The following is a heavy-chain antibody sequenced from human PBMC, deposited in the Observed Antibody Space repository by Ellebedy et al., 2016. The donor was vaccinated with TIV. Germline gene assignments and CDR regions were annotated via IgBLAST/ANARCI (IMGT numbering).Heavy chain of an antibody. CDR3: ARDLQHGYDPPY. V-gene: IGHV3-66*01. J-gene: IGHJ4*02. CDR2: IYSGGNT. CDR1: GFTVSSYY. Sequence: GESLKISCAASGFTVSSYYVSWVRQAPGKGLEWVSAIYSGGNTFYADSVKGRFTISRDNSKNTLYLQMNSLRAEDTAVYYCARDLQHGYDPPYWGQGTLVTVSS. D-gene: IGHD5-12*01.